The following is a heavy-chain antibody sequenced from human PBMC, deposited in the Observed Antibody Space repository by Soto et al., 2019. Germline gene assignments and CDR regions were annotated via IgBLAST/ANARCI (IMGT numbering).Heavy chain of an antibody. J-gene: IGHJ4*02. D-gene: IGHD1-1*01. CDR1: GFTFSSYA. CDR3: AKALDNWKDGGYFDY. V-gene: IGHV3-23*01. CDR2: ISGSGGNT. Sequence: GGSLRLSCVASGFTFSSYAMSWVRQAPGKGLEWVSAISGSGGNTYYADSVKGRFTISRDNSKNTLYLQLDSLRVEDTAVYYCAKALDNWKDGGYFDYWGQGTLVTVSS.